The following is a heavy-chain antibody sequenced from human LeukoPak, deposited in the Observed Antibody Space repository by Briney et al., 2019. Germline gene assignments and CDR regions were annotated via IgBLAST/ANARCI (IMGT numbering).Heavy chain of an antibody. J-gene: IGHJ4*02. Sequence: PGGSLRLSCAASGFTFSSYAMSWVRQAPGKGLEWVSAISGSGGGTYYADSVKGRFTISRDNSKNTLYLQMNSLRAEDTAVYYCAKDPRVAARPGNYFDYWGQGTLVTVSS. D-gene: IGHD6-6*01. CDR1: GFTFSSYA. CDR3: AKDPRVAARPGNYFDY. CDR2: ISGSGGGT. V-gene: IGHV3-23*01.